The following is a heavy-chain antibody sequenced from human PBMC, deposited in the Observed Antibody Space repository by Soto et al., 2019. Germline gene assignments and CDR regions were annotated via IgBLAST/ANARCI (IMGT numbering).Heavy chain of an antibody. CDR2: ISAYNGNT. Sequence: QVQLVQSGAEVKKPGPSVKVSCKASDYTFTSFGISWVRQVPGQGLEWMGWISAYNGNTNYAENLQGRVTMTTDTATSTAYMELRSLRSDDTAVYYCARDHRGGTDAFDIWGQGTMVTVSS. J-gene: IGHJ3*02. CDR1: DYTFTSFG. V-gene: IGHV1-18*01. CDR3: ARDHRGGTDAFDI. D-gene: IGHD2-15*01.